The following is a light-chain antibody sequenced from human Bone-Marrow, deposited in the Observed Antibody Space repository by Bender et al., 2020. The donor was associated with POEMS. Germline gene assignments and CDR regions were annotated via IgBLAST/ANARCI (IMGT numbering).Light chain of an antibody. CDR3: GSYSDSHVLV. CDR2: EVS. J-gene: IGLJ2*01. CDR1: SSDVGDYNY. V-gene: IGLV2-8*01. Sequence: QSALTQPPSASGSPGQSVTISCTGTSSDVGDYNYVSWYRQHPGRGPKLLIYEVSRRPSGVPDRFSGSKSGNTASLTVSELQDDDEAEYFCGSYSDSHVLVFGGGTKLTVL.